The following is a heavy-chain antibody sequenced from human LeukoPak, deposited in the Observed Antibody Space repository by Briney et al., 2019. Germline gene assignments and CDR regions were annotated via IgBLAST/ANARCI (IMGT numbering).Heavy chain of an antibody. CDR1: GFTFSSYE. J-gene: IGHJ5*02. CDR2: ISSSGSSSGRII. D-gene: IGHD3-10*01. CDR3: ARHGLREGYYASGRRAGWLDP. V-gene: IGHV3-48*03. Sequence: GGSLRLSCAASGFTFSSYEMNWVRQAPGKGLEGVSYISSSGSSSGRIIDYADSVKGRFTISRDNAKNSLYLQMNSLRAEDTAVYYCARHGLREGYYASGRRAGWLDPWGQGTLVTVSS.